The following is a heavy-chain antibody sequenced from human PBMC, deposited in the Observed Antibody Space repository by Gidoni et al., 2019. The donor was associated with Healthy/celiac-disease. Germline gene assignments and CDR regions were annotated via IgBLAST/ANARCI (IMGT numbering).Heavy chain of an antibody. V-gene: IGHV3-33*01. CDR3: ARGGSSCSGGSCYSSYWYFDL. D-gene: IGHD2-15*01. CDR1: GFTFSSYG. CDR2: IWYDGSNK. Sequence: QVQLVESGGGVVQPGRSLRLSCAASGFTFSSYGLHWVRQAPGKGLEWVAVIWYDGSNKYYADSVKGRFTISRDNSKNTLYLQMNSLRAEDTAVYYCARGGSSCSGGSCYSSYWYFDLWGRGTLVTVSS. J-gene: IGHJ2*01.